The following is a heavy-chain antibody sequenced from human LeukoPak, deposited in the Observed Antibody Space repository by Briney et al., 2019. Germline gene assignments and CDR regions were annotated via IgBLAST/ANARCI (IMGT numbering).Heavy chain of an antibody. CDR3: ARQSYYDSSGYSYYFDY. CDR1: GYSFTSYW. J-gene: IGHJ4*02. D-gene: IGHD3-22*01. V-gene: IGHV5-51*01. Sequence: GESLKISCKGSGYSFTSYWIGWVRQMPGKGLEWMRIIYPGDSDTRYSPSFQGQVTISADKSISTAYLQWSSLKASDTAMYYCARQSYYDSSGYSYYFDYWGQGTLVTVSS. CDR2: IYPGDSDT.